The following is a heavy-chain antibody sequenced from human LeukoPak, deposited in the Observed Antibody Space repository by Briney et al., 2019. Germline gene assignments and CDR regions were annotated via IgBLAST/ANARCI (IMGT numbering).Heavy chain of an antibody. J-gene: IGHJ4*02. CDR1: GFTFSSYG. D-gene: IGHD6-25*01. Sequence: GGSLRLSCAASGFTFSSYGMHWVRQAPGKGLEWVAVISYDGSNKYYADSVKGRFTISRDNSKNTLYLQMNSLRPEDTAAYYCARMNRGSGDYWGQGTLVTVSS. CDR2: ISYDGSNK. CDR3: ARMNRGSGDY. V-gene: IGHV3-30*03.